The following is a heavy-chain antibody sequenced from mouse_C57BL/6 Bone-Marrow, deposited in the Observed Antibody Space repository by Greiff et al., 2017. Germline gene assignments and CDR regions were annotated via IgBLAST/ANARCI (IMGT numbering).Heavy chain of an antibody. CDR2: IRLKSDNYAT. V-gene: IGHV6-3*01. J-gene: IGHJ2*01. CDR3: TEDYFDY. Sequence: EVKLEESGGGLVQPGGSMKLSCVASGFTFSNYWMTWVRQSPEKGLEWVAQIRLKSDNYATHYAESVKGRFTISRDDYKSSVYLQMNNLRAEDTGIYYCTEDYFDYWGQGTTLTVSS. CDR1: GFTFSNYW.